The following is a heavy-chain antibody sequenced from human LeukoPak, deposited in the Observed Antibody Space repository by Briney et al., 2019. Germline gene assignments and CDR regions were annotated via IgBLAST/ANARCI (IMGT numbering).Heavy chain of an antibody. J-gene: IGHJ6*03. Sequence: SVKVSCKASGYTFTNLGISWVRQAPGQGLEWMGWISAYNGNTNYAQKLQGRVTMTTDTSTTTAYMELRSLRSDDTAVYYCARLLQGWELNYYYSYMDVWGKGTTVTISS. D-gene: IGHD4-23*01. CDR1: GYTFTNLG. V-gene: IGHV1-18*01. CDR3: ARLLQGWELNYYYSYMDV. CDR2: ISAYNGNT.